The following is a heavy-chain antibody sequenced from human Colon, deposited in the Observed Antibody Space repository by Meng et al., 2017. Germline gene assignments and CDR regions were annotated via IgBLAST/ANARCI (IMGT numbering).Heavy chain of an antibody. D-gene: IGHD2-15*01. CDR2: IDHSGTT. V-gene: IGHV4-31*03. CDR1: GDSITSGGYY. J-gene: IGHJ5*01. CDR3: ARVVSLVVKGNWFDS. Sequence: QGQLLDPGPCLVKPPQTLSLTGNVSGDSITSGGYYWSWIRQHPGKGLEWIGYIDHSGTTYDNPSLKTRLTMSVDTSKNQFSLKLTSVTAADTAVYYCARVVSLVVKGNWFDSWGQGTLVTVSS.